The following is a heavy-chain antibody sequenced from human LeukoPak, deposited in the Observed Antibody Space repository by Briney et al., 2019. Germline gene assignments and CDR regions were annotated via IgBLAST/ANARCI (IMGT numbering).Heavy chain of an antibody. CDR2: IRYDGSNK. CDR1: GFTFSSYG. V-gene: IGHV3-30*02. D-gene: IGHD3-3*01. J-gene: IGHJ4*02. Sequence: QTGGSLRLSCAASGFTFSSYGMHWVRQAPGKGLEWVAFIRYDGSNKYYADSVKGRFTISRDNSKNTLYLQINSLRAEDTAVYYCAKGGRFLEWLEVWGQGTLVTVSS. CDR3: AKGGRFLEWLEV.